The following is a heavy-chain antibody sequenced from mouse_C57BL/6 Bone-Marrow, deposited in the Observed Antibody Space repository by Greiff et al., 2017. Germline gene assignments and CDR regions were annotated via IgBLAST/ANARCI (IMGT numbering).Heavy chain of an antibody. CDR3: TREGEGGAWFAY. CDR2: ISSGGDYI. Sequence: DVMLVESGEGLVKPGGSLKLSCAASGFTFSNYAMSWVRQTPEKRLEWVAYISSGGDYIYYADTVKGRFTISRDNARNTLYLQMSSLKSEDTAMYYCTREGEGGAWFAYWGQGTLVTVSA. J-gene: IGHJ3*01. V-gene: IGHV5-9-1*02. CDR1: GFTFSNYA.